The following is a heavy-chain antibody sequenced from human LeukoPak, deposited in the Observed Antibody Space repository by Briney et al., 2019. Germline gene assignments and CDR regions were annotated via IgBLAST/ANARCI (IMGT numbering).Heavy chain of an antibody. Sequence: ASVRVSCKISGYMLNELAMHWVRQAPGKGLTWMGGFDPESGQTVYAQKFQGRVTMTEDTSTDTAYMELSSLTSEDTALYFCATPAAVVAATIARXAXDVWGQGTLVTVS. V-gene: IGHV1-24*01. CDR3: ATPAAVVAATIARXAXDV. J-gene: IGHJ3*01. D-gene: IGHD2-2*02. CDR1: GYMLNELA. CDR2: FDPESGQT.